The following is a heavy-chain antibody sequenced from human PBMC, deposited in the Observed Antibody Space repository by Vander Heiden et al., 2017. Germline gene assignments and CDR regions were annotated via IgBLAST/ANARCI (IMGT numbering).Heavy chain of an antibody. V-gene: IGHV3-23*01. Sequence: EVQLLESGGGLVQPGGSLRLSCAASGFTFSSYAMSWVRQAPGKGLEWVSAISGSGGSTYYADSVKGRFTISRDNSKNTLYLQMNSLRAEDTAVYYCAKGGKRFLEWLLPPVWFDPWGQGTLVTVSS. J-gene: IGHJ5*02. D-gene: IGHD3-3*01. CDR3: AKGGKRFLEWLLPPVWFDP. CDR1: GFTFSSYA. CDR2: ISGSGGST.